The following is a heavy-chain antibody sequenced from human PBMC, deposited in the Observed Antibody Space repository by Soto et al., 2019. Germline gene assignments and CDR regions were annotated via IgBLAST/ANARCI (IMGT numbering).Heavy chain of an antibody. CDR2: ISYDGSNK. V-gene: IGHV3-30*18. Sequence: PGGSLRLSCAASGFTFSSYGMHWVRQAPGKGLEWVAVISYDGSNKYYADSVKGRFTISRDNSKNTLYLQMNSLRAEDTAVYYCAKDLAEPTESLLEWSEYYYGMDVWGQGTTVTVSS. D-gene: IGHD3-3*01. CDR1: GFTFSSYG. CDR3: AKDLAEPTESLLEWSEYYYGMDV. J-gene: IGHJ6*02.